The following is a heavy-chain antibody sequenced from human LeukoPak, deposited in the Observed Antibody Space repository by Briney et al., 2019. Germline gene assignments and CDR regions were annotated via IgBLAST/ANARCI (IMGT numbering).Heavy chain of an antibody. CDR3: ARIAAAGTAASINWFDP. V-gene: IGHV1-2*02. CDR2: INPNSGGT. J-gene: IGHJ5*02. CDR1: GYTFTGYY. Sequence: ASVKVSCRASGYTFTGYYMHWVRQAPGQGLEWMGWINPNSGGTNYAQKFQGRVTMTRDTSISTAYMELSRLRSDDTAVYYCARIAAAGTAASINWFDPWGQGTLVTVSS. D-gene: IGHD6-13*01.